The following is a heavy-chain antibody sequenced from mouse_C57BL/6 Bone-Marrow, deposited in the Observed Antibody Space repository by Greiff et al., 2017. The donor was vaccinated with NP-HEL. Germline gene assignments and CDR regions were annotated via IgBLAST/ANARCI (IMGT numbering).Heavy chain of an antibody. Sequence: QVQLQQSGPGLVQPSQSLSITCTVSGFSLTSYGVHWVRQSPGKGLEWLGVIWRGGSTDYNAAFMSRLSITKDNSKSQVFFKMNSLQADDTAIYYCAKKDYYGSSHWYFDVWGTGTTVTVSS. V-gene: IGHV2-5*01. J-gene: IGHJ1*03. D-gene: IGHD1-1*01. CDR3: AKKDYYGSSHWYFDV. CDR1: GFSLTSYG. CDR2: IWRGGST.